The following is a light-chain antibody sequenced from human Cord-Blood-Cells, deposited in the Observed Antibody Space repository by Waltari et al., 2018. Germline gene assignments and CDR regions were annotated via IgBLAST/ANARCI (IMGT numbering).Light chain of an antibody. Sequence: QSVLTQPPSVSAAPGQKVTISCSGSSSNIGNNYVSWYQQLPGTAPKLLSYEKNKRPSGIPDRFSGSKSGTSATLGITGLQTGDEADYYCGTWDSSLSAYVFGTGTKVTVL. CDR1: SSNIGNNY. CDR2: EKN. CDR3: GTWDSSLSAYV. J-gene: IGLJ1*01. V-gene: IGLV1-51*02.